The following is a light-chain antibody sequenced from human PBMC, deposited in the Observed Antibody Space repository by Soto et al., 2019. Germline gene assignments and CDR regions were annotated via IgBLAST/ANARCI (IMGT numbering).Light chain of an antibody. CDR3: LLYYGGAHGV. Sequence: QAVVTQEPSLTVSPGGTVTLTCASSTGAVTSGYYPNWFQQKPGQAPWALIYSTSNKHSWTPARFSGSLLGGKAALTLSGVQPEDEAEYYCLLYYGGAHGVFGGGTQLTVL. V-gene: IGLV7-43*01. CDR1: TGAVTSGYY. J-gene: IGLJ2*01. CDR2: STS.